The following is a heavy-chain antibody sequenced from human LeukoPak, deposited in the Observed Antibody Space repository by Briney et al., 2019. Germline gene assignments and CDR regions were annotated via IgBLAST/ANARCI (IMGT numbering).Heavy chain of an antibody. D-gene: IGHD6-13*01. V-gene: IGHV5-51*01. CDR1: GYTFSSYW. Sequence: GESLKISCKGSGYTFSSYWIGWVRQMPGKGLEWMGIIYPGDSDTRYSPSFQGQVTISADKSISTAYLQWSSLKASDTAMYYCAKIHSSSSYGNFDYWGQGTLVTVSS. CDR3: AKIHSSSSYGNFDY. CDR2: IYPGDSDT. J-gene: IGHJ4*02.